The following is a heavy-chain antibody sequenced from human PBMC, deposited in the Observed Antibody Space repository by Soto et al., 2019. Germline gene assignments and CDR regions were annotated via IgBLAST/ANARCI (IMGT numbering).Heavy chain of an antibody. V-gene: IGHV1-18*01. CDR3: ARDRRTYYYDSRGPRAFDY. CDR1: GYTFTSYG. Sequence: ASVKVSCKASGYTFTSYGISWVRQAPGQGLEWMGWISAYNGNTNYAQKLQGRVTMTTVTSTSTAYMELRSLRSDDTAVYYCARDRRTYYYDSRGPRAFDYWGQGTLVTVSS. CDR2: ISAYNGNT. J-gene: IGHJ4*02. D-gene: IGHD3-22*01.